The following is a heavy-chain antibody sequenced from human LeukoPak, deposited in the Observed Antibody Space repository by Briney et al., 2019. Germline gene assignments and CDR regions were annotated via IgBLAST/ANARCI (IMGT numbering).Heavy chain of an antibody. Sequence: PGGSLRLSCAASGFTFSSYGMHWVRQAPGKGLEWVAVISYDGSNKYYADSVKGRFTISRDNSKNTLYLQMNSLRAEDTAAYYCAKDGVNWNSFDYWGQGTLVTVSS. CDR1: GFTFSSYG. J-gene: IGHJ4*02. CDR3: AKDGVNWNSFDY. V-gene: IGHV3-30*18. CDR2: ISYDGSNK. D-gene: IGHD1-20*01.